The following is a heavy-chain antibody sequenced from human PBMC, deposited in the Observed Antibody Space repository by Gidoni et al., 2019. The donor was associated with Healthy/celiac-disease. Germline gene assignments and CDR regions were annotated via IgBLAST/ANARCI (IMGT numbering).Heavy chain of an antibody. J-gene: IGHJ4*02. CDR3: ASETAMVKLYY. Sequence: VQLVQSGAEVKKPGASVKVSCKASGYNFTSYYMHWVRQAPGQGLEWMGIINPSGGSTSYAQKFQGRVTMTRDTSTSTVYMERSSLRSEDTAVYYCASETAMVKLYYWGQGTLVTVSS. V-gene: IGHV1-46*01. D-gene: IGHD5-18*01. CDR2: INPSGGST. CDR1: GYNFTSYY.